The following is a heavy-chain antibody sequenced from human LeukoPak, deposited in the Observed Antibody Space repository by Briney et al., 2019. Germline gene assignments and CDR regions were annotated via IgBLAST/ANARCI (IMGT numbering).Heavy chain of an antibody. CDR2: ITGSTYST. CDR3: AKTGSWGSSNYYFDY. CDR1: GFIFSSYG. V-gene: IGHV3-23*01. Sequence: GGSLRLSCAASGFIFSSYGMSWVRQAPGEGLEWISGITGSTYSTYYADSVKGRFTISRDNSKNTLYLQMNSLRAEDTALYYCAKTGSWGSSNYYFDYWGQGTLVTVSS. J-gene: IGHJ4*02. D-gene: IGHD2-15*01.